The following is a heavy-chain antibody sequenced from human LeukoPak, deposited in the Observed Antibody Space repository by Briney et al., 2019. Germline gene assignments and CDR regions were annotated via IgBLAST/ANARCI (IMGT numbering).Heavy chain of an antibody. Sequence: GGSLRLSCAASGFTFSGYAMSWVRQAPGKGLEWVSAISGSGGSTYYADSVKGRFTISRDNSKNTLYLQMNSLRAEDTAVYYCARALRVVVVPAAPPTHMDVWGQGTTVTVSS. CDR2: ISGSGGST. V-gene: IGHV3-23*01. CDR3: ARALRVVVVPAAPPTHMDV. J-gene: IGHJ6*02. CDR1: GFTFSGYA. D-gene: IGHD2-2*01.